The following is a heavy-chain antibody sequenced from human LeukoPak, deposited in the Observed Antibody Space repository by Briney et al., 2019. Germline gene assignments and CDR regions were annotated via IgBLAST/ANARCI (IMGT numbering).Heavy chain of an antibody. Sequence: ASVKVSCKASGYTFTSYGISWVRQAPGQGLEWMGWISAYNGNTNYAQKLQGRVTMTTDTSTSTAYMELRSLRSDDTAVYYCARGYYGDYSELPYYFDYWAQGTLVTVSS. J-gene: IGHJ4*02. V-gene: IGHV1-18*01. D-gene: IGHD4-17*01. CDR1: GYTFTSYG. CDR2: ISAYNGNT. CDR3: ARGYYGDYSELPYYFDY.